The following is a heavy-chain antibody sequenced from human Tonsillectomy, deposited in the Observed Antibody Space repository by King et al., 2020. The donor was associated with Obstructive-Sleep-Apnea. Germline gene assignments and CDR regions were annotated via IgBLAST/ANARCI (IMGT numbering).Heavy chain of an antibody. J-gene: IGHJ4*02. Sequence: QLVQSGAEVKKPGASVKVSCKASGYTFTSYDINWLRLATGQVLEWMGWRNPKSANTGYAQKFQGRLTMTRDTSISTVYMELSSLRSEDTAVYYCARGTTIDYWGQGTLVTVSS. CDR3: ARGTTIDY. CDR2: RNPKSANT. D-gene: IGHD1/OR15-1a*01. CDR1: GYTFTSYD. V-gene: IGHV1-8*01.